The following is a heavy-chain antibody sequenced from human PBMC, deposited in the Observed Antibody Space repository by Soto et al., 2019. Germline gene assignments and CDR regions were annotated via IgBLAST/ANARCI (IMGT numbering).Heavy chain of an antibody. CDR2: IIPIFGTA. D-gene: IGHD3-3*01. J-gene: IGHJ6*02. CDR1: GGTFSSYA. CDR3: ARDQYDFRSGSYYYAMEV. V-gene: IGHV1-69*13. Sequence: GASVKVSCKASGGTFSSYAISWVRQAPGQGLEWMGGIIPIFGTANYAQKFQGRVTITADESTSTAYMELRSVTRADTAVYYCARDQYDFRSGSYYYAMEVWGQGTKVTVSS.